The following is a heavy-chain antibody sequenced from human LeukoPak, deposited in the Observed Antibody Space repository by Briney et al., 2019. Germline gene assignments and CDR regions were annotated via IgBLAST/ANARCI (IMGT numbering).Heavy chain of an antibody. CDR2: IYTSGST. D-gene: IGHD3/OR15-3a*01. CDR1: GGSISSGSYY. V-gene: IGHV4-61*02. Sequence: SETLSLTCTVSGGSISSGSYYWSWIRQPAGKGLEWIVRIYTSGSTNYNPSLKSRVTISVDTSKNQFSLKLSSVTAADTAVYYCARAPFGGIHLDPYNWFDPWGQGTLVTVSS. J-gene: IGHJ5*02. CDR3: ARAPFGGIHLDPYNWFDP.